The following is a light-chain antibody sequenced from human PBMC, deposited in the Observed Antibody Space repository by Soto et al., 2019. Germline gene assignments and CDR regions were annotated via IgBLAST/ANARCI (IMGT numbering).Light chain of an antibody. V-gene: IGKV1-39*01. J-gene: IGKJ1*01. CDR1: QSIITY. CDR2: AAS. CDR3: QQSASIPWT. Sequence: DIQMTQAPSSLSASVGDRVTITFRASQSIITYLSWYQQKPGQAPNLLISAASSLQSGVPSRFSGSGSGTDFTLTISSLQREDFATYYCQQSASIPWTFGQGTKVDIK.